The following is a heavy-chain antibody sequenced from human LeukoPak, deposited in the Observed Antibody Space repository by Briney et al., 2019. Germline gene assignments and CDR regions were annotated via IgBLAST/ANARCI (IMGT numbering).Heavy chain of an antibody. J-gene: IGHJ4*02. CDR1: GFTFDDYA. V-gene: IGHV3-9*01. Sequence: GRSLRLSCAASGFTFDDYAMHWVRQAPGKGLEWVSGISWNSGSIGYADSVKGRFTISRDNAKNSLYLQMNSLRVEDTAVYYCARTSSGWWAPFDYWGQGTLVTVSS. CDR3: ARTSSGWWAPFDY. CDR2: ISWNSGSI. D-gene: IGHD6-19*01.